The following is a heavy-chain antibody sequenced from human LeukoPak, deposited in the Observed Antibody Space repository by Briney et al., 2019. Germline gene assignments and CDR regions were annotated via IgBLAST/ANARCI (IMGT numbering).Heavy chain of an antibody. D-gene: IGHD2-15*01. CDR3: ARDRAGISKVTYYGMDV. V-gene: IGHV3-30-3*01. CDR1: GFTFSSYA. Sequence: GRSLRLSCAASGFTFSSYAMHWVRQAPGKGLEWVAVISYDGSNKYYADSVKGRFTISRDNSKNTLYLQMNSLRAEDTAVYYCARDRAGISKVTYYGMDVWGQGTTVTVSS. CDR2: ISYDGSNK. J-gene: IGHJ6*02.